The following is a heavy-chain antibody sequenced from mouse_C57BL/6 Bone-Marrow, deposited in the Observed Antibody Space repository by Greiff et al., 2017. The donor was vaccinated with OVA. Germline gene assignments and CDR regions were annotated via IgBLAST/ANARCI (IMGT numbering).Heavy chain of an antibody. J-gene: IGHJ2*01. Sequence: QVQLQQPGAELVKPGASVKMSCKASGYTFTSYWITWVKQRPGQGLEWIGDIYPGSGSTNYNEKFKSKATLTVDTSSSTAYMQLSSLTSEDSAAYYCARPVYYSNGGFDYWGQGTTLTVSS. CDR3: ARPVYYSNGGFDY. CDR2: IYPGSGST. V-gene: IGHV1-55*01. D-gene: IGHD2-5*01. CDR1: GYTFTSYW.